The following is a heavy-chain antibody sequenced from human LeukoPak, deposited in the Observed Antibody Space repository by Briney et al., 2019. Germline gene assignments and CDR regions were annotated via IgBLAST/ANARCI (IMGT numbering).Heavy chain of an antibody. V-gene: IGHV3-53*01. D-gene: IGHD3-22*01. Sequence: GGSLRLSCAASGFTVSSNYMSWVRQAPGKGLEWVSVIYSGGSTYYADSVKGRFTISRDNSKNTLYLQMNSLRAEDTAVYYCARVDYYDSSGYPDAFDIWGQGTMVTVSS. CDR3: ARVDYYDSSGYPDAFDI. CDR2: IYSGGST. CDR1: GFTVSSNY. J-gene: IGHJ3*02.